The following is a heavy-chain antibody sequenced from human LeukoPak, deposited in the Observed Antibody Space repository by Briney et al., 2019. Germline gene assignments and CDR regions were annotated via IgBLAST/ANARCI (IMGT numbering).Heavy chain of an antibody. CDR1: GFTFSSYA. J-gene: IGHJ5*02. Sequence: GGSLILSCAASGFTFSSYAMSWVRQAPGKGLEWVSLISGSGYSTYYADSVKGRFTISRDDSNNMLSLQMNGLRADDTALYYCAKSGSGTFRPFSWGQGTLVTVSS. CDR3: AKSGSGTFRPFS. CDR2: ISGSGYST. D-gene: IGHD3-10*01. V-gene: IGHV3-23*01.